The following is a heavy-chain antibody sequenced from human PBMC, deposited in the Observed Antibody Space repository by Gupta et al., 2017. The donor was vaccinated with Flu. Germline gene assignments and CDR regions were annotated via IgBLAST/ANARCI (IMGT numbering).Heavy chain of an antibody. Sequence: TCSNYWMHWVRHLLVKGLVWVSRTHRAGSGTSYADSVKGRFTISRDNAKNTLHLQMNSLRAEDTAVYYWGTVFEYWGPGTLVTVS. D-gene: IGHD3-10*01. J-gene: IGHJ4*02. CDR2: THRAGSGT. CDR1: TCSNYW. CDR3: GTVFEY. V-gene: IGHV3-74*01.